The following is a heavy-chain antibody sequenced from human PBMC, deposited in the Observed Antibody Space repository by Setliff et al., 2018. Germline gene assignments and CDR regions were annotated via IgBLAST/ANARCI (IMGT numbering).Heavy chain of an antibody. CDR1: GGSFSNYA. Sequence: ASVKVSCKVSGGSFSNYAINWVRQVSGQGLEWMGRFIPVLSSADYSQRFQGRVTFTADESTTTVFMELSSLRSEDTAVYFCARWLSSDPFDIWGQGTVVTVS. J-gene: IGHJ3*02. D-gene: IGHD5-12*01. CDR2: FIPVLSSA. V-gene: IGHV1-69*11. CDR3: ARWLSSDPFDI.